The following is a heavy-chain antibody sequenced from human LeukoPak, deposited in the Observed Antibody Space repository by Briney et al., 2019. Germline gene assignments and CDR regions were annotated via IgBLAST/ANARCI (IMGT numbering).Heavy chain of an antibody. CDR1: GGSISSGSYY. CDR2: MHTSGTT. J-gene: IGHJ6*03. CDR3: ARGTSYDMDV. D-gene: IGHD3-10*01. V-gene: IGHV4-61*02. Sequence: SETLPLTCTVSGGSISSGSYYWRWIRQPAGKGLEWIGRMHTSGTTNYNPSLKSRVTISVDTSKNHFSLKLSSVTAADTAIYFCARGTSYDMDVWGKGTTVSVSS.